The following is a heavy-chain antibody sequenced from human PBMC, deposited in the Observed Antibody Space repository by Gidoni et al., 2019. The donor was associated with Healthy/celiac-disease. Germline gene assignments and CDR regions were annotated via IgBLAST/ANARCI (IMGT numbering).Heavy chain of an antibody. V-gene: IGHV1-2*06. CDR2: INPNSGGT. CDR1: GYTFTGYY. CDR3: ARGPGYFAVIDWFDP. Sequence: QVQLVQSGAEVKKPGASVKVSCKASGYTFTGYYMHWVRQAPGQGLEWMGRINPNSGGTNYAQKFQGRVTMTRDTSISTAYMELSRLRSDDTAVYYCARGPGYFAVIDWFDPWGQGTLVTVSS. J-gene: IGHJ5*02. D-gene: IGHD2-21*01.